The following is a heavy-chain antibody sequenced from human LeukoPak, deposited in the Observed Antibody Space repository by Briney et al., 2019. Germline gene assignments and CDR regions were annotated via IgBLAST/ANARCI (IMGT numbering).Heavy chain of an antibody. CDR1: RFIFSIYA. Sequence: GGSLRLSCAASRFIFSIYATSWFRPARGKGLVWVSMITSGGRNTYYADPVKVGFTISRDISRNTLYLQLNSLRDEDTALYYCARDHPDCRGTDCLLFQYWGQGTLVTVSS. D-gene: IGHD2-15*01. CDR3: ARDHPDCRGTDCLLFQY. J-gene: IGHJ4*02. V-gene: IGHV3-23*01. CDR2: ITSGGRNT.